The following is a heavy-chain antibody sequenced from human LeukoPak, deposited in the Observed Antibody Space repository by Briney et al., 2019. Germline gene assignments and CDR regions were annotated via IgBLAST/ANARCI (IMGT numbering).Heavy chain of an antibody. J-gene: IGHJ6*02. CDR3: ARIHYDFWSGYTDYYYGMDV. V-gene: IGHV4-39*01. CDR2: IYYSGST. D-gene: IGHD3-3*01. Sequence: SETLSLTCTVSGGSISSSYYYWGWIRQPPGKGLEWIGSIYYSGSTYYNPSLKSRVTISVDTSKNQFSLKLSSVTAADTAVYYCARIHYDFWSGYTDYYYGMDVWGQGTTVTVSS. CDR1: GGSISSSYYY.